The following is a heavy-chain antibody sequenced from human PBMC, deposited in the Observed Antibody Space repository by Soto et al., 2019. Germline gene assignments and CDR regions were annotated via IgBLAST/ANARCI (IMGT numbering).Heavy chain of an antibody. V-gene: IGHV1-46*01. Sequence: ASVKVSCKASGYTFTSYYMHWVRQAPGQGLEWMGIINPSGGSTSYAQKFQGRVTMTRDTSTSTVYMELSSLRPEDTAVYYCARVEYYYDSSGAFDIWGQGTMVTVSS. CDR1: GYTFTSYY. CDR3: ARVEYYYDSSGAFDI. J-gene: IGHJ3*02. CDR2: INPSGGST. D-gene: IGHD3-22*01.